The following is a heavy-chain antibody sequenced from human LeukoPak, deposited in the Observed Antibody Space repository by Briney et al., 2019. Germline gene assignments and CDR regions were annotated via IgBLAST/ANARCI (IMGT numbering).Heavy chain of an antibody. Sequence: AGGSLTLSCAASGFTFSSFGMHWVRQAPGKGLEWVAVIWYDASNKYYADSVKGRFTMSRDNAKSSLFLQMNSLRDEDTAVYYCARDRPNWGIDCWGQGTLVTVSS. CDR3: ARDRPNWGIDC. J-gene: IGHJ4*02. V-gene: IGHV3-33*01. CDR1: GFTFSSFG. D-gene: IGHD7-27*01. CDR2: IWYDASNK.